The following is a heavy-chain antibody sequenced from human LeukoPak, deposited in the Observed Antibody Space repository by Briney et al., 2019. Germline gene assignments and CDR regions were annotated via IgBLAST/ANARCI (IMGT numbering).Heavy chain of an antibody. D-gene: IGHD3-10*01. CDR2: INSDGSST. V-gene: IGHV3-74*01. Sequence: GGSLRLSCAASGFTFSSYWMHWVRQAPGKGLVWVSRINSDGSSTSYADSVKGRFTISRDNAKNTLYLQMNSLRAEDTAVYYCASGGFGELRKNDYWGQGTLVTVSS. CDR3: ASGGFGELRKNDY. CDR1: GFTFSSYW. J-gene: IGHJ4*02.